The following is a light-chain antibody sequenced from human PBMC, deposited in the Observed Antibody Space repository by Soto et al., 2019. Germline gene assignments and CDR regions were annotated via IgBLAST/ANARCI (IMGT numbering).Light chain of an antibody. J-gene: IGLJ2*01. V-gene: IGLV2-14*01. CDR3: SSYTTSTTLV. CDR1: SSDVGAYNY. CDR2: EVN. Sequence: QSALTQPASVSGSPGQSITISCTGTSSDVGAYNYVSWYQHHPGKAPKLMIYEVNNRPSGVSNRFSGSKSGNTASLTISGLQAEDEADYYCSSYTTSTTLVLGGGTKLTFL.